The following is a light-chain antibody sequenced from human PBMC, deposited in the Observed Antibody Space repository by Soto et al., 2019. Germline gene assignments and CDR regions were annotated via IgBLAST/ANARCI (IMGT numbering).Light chain of an antibody. CDR2: GVS. Sequence: DIVMTQTLLSLSVTPGQPASIACKSSQSLLHSDGKTYLYWYLQKPGQPPQLLIYGVSNRFSGVTDRCSCSGSGTDFTLKISRVEAEEVGVYFFIQSLQLPHTFGQGTKVEIK. CDR3: IQSLQLPHT. CDR1: QSLLHSDGKTY. V-gene: IGKV2D-29*01. J-gene: IGKJ2*01.